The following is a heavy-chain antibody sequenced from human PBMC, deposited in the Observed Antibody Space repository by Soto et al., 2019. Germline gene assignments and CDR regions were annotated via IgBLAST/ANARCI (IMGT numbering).Heavy chain of an antibody. D-gene: IGHD3-10*01. J-gene: IGHJ4*02. CDR1: GFPFSTYG. CDR2: ISYDGSNK. V-gene: IGHV3-30*03. Sequence: QVQLVESGGGVVQPGRSLRLSCAACGFPFSTYGMHWVREGPGKGLEWVAVISYDGSNKYYAESVKGRFTISRDNSKNTLYLQMNSLRPEDTALYYCVGGQYYFDYRGQGTLVTVSS. CDR3: VGGQYYFDY.